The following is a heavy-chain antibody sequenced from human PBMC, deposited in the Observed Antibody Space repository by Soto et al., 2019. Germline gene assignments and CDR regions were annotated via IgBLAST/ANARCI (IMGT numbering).Heavy chain of an antibody. Sequence: EVQLLESGGGLVQPGGSLRLSCATSGFTFSSYAMSWVRQAPGKGLEWVSPISGSGGSTYYADSVKGRFTISRDNSKNTLYLQMNSLRAEDTAVYYCARGYDILSHFDYWGQGTLVTVS. CDR1: GFTFSSYA. D-gene: IGHD3-9*01. J-gene: IGHJ4*02. CDR3: ARGYDILSHFDY. V-gene: IGHV3-23*01. CDR2: ISGSGGST.